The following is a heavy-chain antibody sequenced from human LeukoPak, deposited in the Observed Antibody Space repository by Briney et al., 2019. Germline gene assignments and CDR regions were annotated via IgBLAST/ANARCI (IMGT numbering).Heavy chain of an antibody. D-gene: IGHD3-16*01. CDR1: GFIVSSNY. V-gene: IGHV3-66*01. CDR2: IYTGGTT. Sequence: GGSLRLSCAASGFIVSSNYMSWVRQAPGKGLEWVSVIYTGGTTSYADSVKGRFTISRDTSKNTAYLQMNSLKIEDTAVYYCSTSSDYVSLWGQGTLVTVSS. J-gene: IGHJ4*02. CDR3: STSSDYVSL.